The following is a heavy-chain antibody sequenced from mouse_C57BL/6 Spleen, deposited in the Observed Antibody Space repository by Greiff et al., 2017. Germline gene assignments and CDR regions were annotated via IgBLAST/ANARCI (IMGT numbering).Heavy chain of an antibody. D-gene: IGHD2-5*01. J-gene: IGHJ4*01. CDR3: TREDYYSNPYAMDY. Sequence: VESGEGLVKPGGSLKLSCAASGFTFSSYAMSWVRQTPEKRLEWVAYISSGGDYIYYADTVKGRFTISRDNARNTLYLQMSSLKSEDTAMYYCTREDYYSNPYAMDYWGQGTSVTVSS. CDR2: ISSGGDYI. V-gene: IGHV5-9-1*02. CDR1: GFTFSSYA.